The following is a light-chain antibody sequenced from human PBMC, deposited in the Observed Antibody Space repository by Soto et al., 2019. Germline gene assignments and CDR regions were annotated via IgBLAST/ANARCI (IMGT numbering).Light chain of an antibody. CDR1: QSVSNN. J-gene: IGKJ1*01. CDR3: QQYNDWGT. V-gene: IGKV3-15*01. Sequence: EIVMTQSRATLSVSPGERATLSCSASQSVSNNLAWYQQKPGQAPRLLIYGASTRATGIPARFSGSGSGTEFTLTMSSLQSEDFAVYYCQQYNDWGTFGQGTKVEIK. CDR2: GAS.